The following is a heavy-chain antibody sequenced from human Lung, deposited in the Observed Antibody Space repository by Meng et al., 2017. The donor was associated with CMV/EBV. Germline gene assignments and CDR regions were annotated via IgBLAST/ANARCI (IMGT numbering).Heavy chain of an antibody. Sequence: GSLRLXCTVSGGSISSYYWSWIRQPPGKGLEWIGYIYYSGSTNYNPSLKSRVTISVDTSKDQFSLKLSSVTAADTAVYYCARDSRSGLEYCQHWGQGARVTVAS. J-gene: IGHJ1*01. V-gene: IGHV4-59*01. D-gene: IGHD1-14*01. CDR1: GGSISSYY. CDR2: IYYSGST. CDR3: ARDSRSGLEYCQH.